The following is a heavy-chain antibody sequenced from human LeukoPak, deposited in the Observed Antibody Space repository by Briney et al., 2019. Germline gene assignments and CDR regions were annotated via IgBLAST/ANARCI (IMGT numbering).Heavy chain of an antibody. CDR1: GFNVSSKY. CDR3: AKGPNAFDI. J-gene: IGHJ3*02. V-gene: IGHV3-53*01. Sequence: GGSLRLSCTASGFNVSSKYMNWVRQAPGKGLEWVAVIYSGGSTHYADSVKGRITVSRDNSKNTLYLQMSSLRADDTAVYYCAKGPNAFDIWGQGTMVTVSS. CDR2: IYSGGST.